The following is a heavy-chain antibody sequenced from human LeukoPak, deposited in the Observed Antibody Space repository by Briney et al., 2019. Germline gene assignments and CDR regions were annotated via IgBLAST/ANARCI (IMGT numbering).Heavy chain of an antibody. J-gene: IGHJ4*02. V-gene: IGHV4-59*12. Sequence: SETLSLTCTVSGGSISNYYWSWIRQPPGKGLEWIGYIYHSGSTYYNPSLKSRVTISVDRSKNQFSLKLSSVTAADTAVYYCARVGGYSYYFDYWGQGTLVTVSS. CDR1: GGSISNYY. CDR3: ARVGGYSYYFDY. D-gene: IGHD3-22*01. CDR2: IYHSGST.